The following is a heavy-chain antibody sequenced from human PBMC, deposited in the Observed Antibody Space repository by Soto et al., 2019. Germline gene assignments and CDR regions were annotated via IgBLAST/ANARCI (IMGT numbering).Heavy chain of an antibody. J-gene: IGHJ4*02. CDR3: ARLKRYSGYNTLFDY. Sequence: ASETLSLTCSFSGDSVTSHYLTWIRQSPEKGLEWIGYMHYTGFFHYNPSLKSRLTISVDRSKNQFTLKLTSVTAADTAVYYCARLKRYSGYNTLFDYWGQGTLVTVSS. D-gene: IGHD5-12*01. CDR1: GDSVTSHY. CDR2: MHYTGFF. V-gene: IGHV4-59*08.